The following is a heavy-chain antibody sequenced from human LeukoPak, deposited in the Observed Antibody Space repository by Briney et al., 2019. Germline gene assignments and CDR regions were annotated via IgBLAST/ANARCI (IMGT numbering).Heavy chain of an antibody. D-gene: IGHD3-10*01. Sequence: GASVKVSCKASGGTFSSYAISWVRQAPGQGLEWMGRIIPILGIANYAQKFQGRVTITADKSTSTAYMELSSLRSEDTAVYYCARGGPGGSGSYSNDYWGQGTLVTVSS. CDR3: ARGGPGGSGSYSNDY. J-gene: IGHJ4*02. CDR2: IIPILGIA. V-gene: IGHV1-69*04. CDR1: GGTFSSYA.